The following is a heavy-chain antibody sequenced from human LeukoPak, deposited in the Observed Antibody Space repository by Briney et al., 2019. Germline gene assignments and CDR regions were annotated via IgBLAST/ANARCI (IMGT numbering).Heavy chain of an antibody. J-gene: IGHJ4*02. Sequence: GGSLRLSCAASGFTFSSYWMSWVRQAPGKGLEWVANIKQDGSEKYYVDSVKGRFTISRDNAKNSLYLQMNSLRAEDTAVYYCARGGLVFYDNSGHDYWGQGTLVTVSS. CDR3: ARGGLVFYDNSGHDY. D-gene: IGHD3-22*01. CDR2: IKQDGSEK. CDR1: GFTFSSYW. V-gene: IGHV3-7*01.